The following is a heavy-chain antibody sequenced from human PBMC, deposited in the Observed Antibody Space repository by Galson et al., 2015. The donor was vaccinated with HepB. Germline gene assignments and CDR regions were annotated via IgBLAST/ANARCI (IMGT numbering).Heavy chain of an antibody. CDR2: ISYDGSNK. J-gene: IGHJ3*02. Sequence: SLRLSCAASGFTFSSYAMHWVRQAPGKGLEWVAVISYDGSNKYYADSVKGRFTISRDNSKNTLYLQMNSLRAEDTAVYYCARVNTIFDAFDIWGQGTMVTVSS. V-gene: IGHV3-30-3*01. CDR3: ARVNTIFDAFDI. CDR1: GFTFSSYA. D-gene: IGHD3-3*01.